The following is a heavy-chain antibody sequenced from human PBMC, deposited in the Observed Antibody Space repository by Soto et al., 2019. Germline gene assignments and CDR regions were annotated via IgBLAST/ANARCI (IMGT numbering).Heavy chain of an antibody. CDR3: AKGLNDNTVTTLWGAFDI. D-gene: IGHD4-17*01. J-gene: IGHJ3*02. Sequence: GGSLRLSCAASGFTFSSYAMSWVRQAPGKELEWVSAISGSGGSTYYADSVKGRFTISRDNSKNTLYLQMNSLRAEDTAVYYCAKGLNDNTVTTLWGAFDIWGQGTMVTVSS. CDR1: GFTFSSYA. CDR2: ISGSGGST. V-gene: IGHV3-23*01.